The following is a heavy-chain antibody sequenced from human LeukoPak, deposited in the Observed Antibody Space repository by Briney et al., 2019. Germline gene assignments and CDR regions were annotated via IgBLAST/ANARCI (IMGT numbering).Heavy chain of an antibody. CDR3: ARANGGYDILTGYYGNYYYYGMDV. V-gene: IGHV3-53*01. J-gene: IGHJ6*04. Sequence: PGGSLRLSCAASGFTVSSNYMSWVRQAPGKGLEWVSVIYSGGSTYYADSVKGRFTISRDNSKNTLYLQMNSLRAEDTAVYYCARANGGYDILTGYYGNYYYYGMDVWGKGTTVTVSS. CDR2: IYSGGST. D-gene: IGHD3-9*01. CDR1: GFTVSSNY.